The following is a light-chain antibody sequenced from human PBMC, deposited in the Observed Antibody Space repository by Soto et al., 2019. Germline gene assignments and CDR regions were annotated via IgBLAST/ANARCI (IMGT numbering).Light chain of an antibody. Sequence: QSALTQPASVSGSPGQSITISCTGTNSDVGGYTYVSWYQQHPGKAPKLMIYDVSNRPSGVSNRFSGSKSGNTASLTTSGLQADDEADYYCSSYTSSSTPYVFGIRTKVTVL. CDR2: DVS. CDR1: NSDVGGYTY. CDR3: SSYTSSSTPYV. J-gene: IGLJ1*01. V-gene: IGLV2-14*03.